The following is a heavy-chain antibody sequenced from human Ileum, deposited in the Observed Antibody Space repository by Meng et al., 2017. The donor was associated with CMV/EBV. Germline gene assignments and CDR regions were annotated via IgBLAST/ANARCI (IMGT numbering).Heavy chain of an antibody. CDR3: AKGTREGTPFDY. CDR2: ISGSGGST. J-gene: IGHJ4*02. Sequence: GGSLRLSCAASGFTFSSYAMSWVRQAPGKGLEWVSAISGSGGSTYYADSVKGRFTISRDNSMNTLCLQMNSLRAEDTAVYYCAKGTREGTPFDYWDQGTLVTVSS. D-gene: IGHD2-15*01. V-gene: IGHV3-23*01. CDR1: GFTFSSYA.